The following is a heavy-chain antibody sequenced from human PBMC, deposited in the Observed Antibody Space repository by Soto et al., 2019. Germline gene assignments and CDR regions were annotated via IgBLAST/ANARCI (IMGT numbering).Heavy chain of an antibody. J-gene: IGHJ6*02. D-gene: IGHD1-1*01. CDR2: IDSSSRYI. CDR3: ARGEWNHYGMDV. CDR1: GFTFSTYS. Sequence: GGSLRLSCAASGFTFSTYSMNWVRRAPGKGLEYVSSIDSSSRYIYYADSLKGRFTISRDNAKNSLYLLMNSLRVEDTAVYYCARGEWNHYGMDVWGQGTTVTVSS. V-gene: IGHV3-21*01.